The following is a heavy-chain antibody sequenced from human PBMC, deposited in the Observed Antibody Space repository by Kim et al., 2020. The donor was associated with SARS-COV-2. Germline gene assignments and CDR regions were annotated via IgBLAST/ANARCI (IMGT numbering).Heavy chain of an antibody. V-gene: IGHV3-7*03. CDR1: GFTFSSYW. J-gene: IGHJ4*02. CDR3: ARDPVAAPAGGDFDY. Sequence: GGSLRLSCAASGFTFSSYWMSWVRQAPGKGLEWVANIKQDGREKYYVDSVKGRFTISRDNAKNSLYLQMNSLRAEDTAVYYCARDPVAAPAGGDFDYWGQGTLVTVSS. CDR2: IKQDGREK. D-gene: IGHD6-6*01.